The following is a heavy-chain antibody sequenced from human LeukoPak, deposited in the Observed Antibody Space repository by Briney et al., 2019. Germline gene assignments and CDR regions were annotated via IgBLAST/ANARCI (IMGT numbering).Heavy chain of an antibody. J-gene: IGHJ4*02. Sequence: GGSLRLSCAASGFTFINAWMAWVRQAPGKGLEGVGRIKAKAHGGTIEYAAPVKGRFTISRDESKNTLYLQMNSLKTEDTAVYYCAREETILRGVKTHIDYWGQGTLVTVSS. D-gene: IGHD3-10*01. CDR1: GFTFINAW. CDR3: AREETILRGVKTHIDY. V-gene: IGHV3-15*01. CDR2: IKAKAHGGTI.